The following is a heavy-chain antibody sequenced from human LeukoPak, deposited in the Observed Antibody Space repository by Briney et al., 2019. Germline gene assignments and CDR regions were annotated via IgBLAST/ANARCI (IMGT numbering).Heavy chain of an antibody. V-gene: IGHV3-21*01. CDR3: ARDSTARNIGFYYYDSSGSFDY. D-gene: IGHD3-22*01. J-gene: IGHJ4*02. CDR1: GFSFTSCS. CDR2: ISGSSSYI. Sequence: PGGSLRLSCAASGFSFTSCSMNWVRQAPGKGLEWVSSISGSSSYIYYADSVKGRFTISRDNAKNSLYLQMNSLRAEDTAVYYRARDSTARNIGFYYYDSSGSFDYWGQGTLVTVSS.